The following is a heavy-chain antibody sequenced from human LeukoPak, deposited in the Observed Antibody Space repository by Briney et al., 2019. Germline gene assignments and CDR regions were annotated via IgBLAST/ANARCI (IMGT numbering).Heavy chain of an antibody. D-gene: IGHD5-18*01. CDR3: ALAGGSSYGRYCFDF. CDR1: GFPFYARA. CDR2: ITSNIDYT. Sequence: GWCLRLSCAASGFPFYARALGGGRRAPGKGVEWGSAITSNIDYTYYSHSVKGLFTISRDNAKNPLFLQMNDLRADDTAVYYCALAGGSSYGRYCFDFWGRGALLTVSS. V-gene: IGHV3-23*01. J-gene: IGHJ4*02.